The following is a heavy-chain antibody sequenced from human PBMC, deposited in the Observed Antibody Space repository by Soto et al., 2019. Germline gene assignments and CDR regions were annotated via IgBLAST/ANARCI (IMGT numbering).Heavy chain of an antibody. D-gene: IGHD3-22*01. J-gene: IGHJ4*02. CDR1: GDSISSGGYS. CDR2: IYHSGGT. CDR3: ARDSRSGYYLEY. Sequence: QLQLQESGSGLVKPSQTLSLTCDVSGDSISSGGYSWNWIRQPPGKGLEWIRYIYHSGGTDYNPSLKSRGTITVDSSNNKFSLKLNSVTAADTAVYYWARDSRSGYYLEYWGQGTLVTVSS. V-gene: IGHV4-30-2*01.